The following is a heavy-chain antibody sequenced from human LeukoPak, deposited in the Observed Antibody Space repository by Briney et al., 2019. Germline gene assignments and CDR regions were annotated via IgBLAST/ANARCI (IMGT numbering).Heavy chain of an antibody. Sequence: GASVKLSCKASGYTFTGYYMHWVRQAPGQGLEWRGWINPNSGGTNYAQKFQGRVTMTRDTSISTAYMELSRLRSDNTAVYYCARDIGYCSSTSCQTDYWGQGPVVTVSS. CDR2: INPNSGGT. J-gene: IGHJ4*02. V-gene: IGHV1-2*02. CDR3: ARDIGYCSSTSCQTDY. D-gene: IGHD2-2*01. CDR1: GYTFTGYY.